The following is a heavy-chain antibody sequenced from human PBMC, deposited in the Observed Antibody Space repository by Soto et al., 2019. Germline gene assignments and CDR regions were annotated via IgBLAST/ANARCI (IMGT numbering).Heavy chain of an antibody. D-gene: IGHD3-10*01. CDR1: GFTFSSYA. J-gene: IGHJ6*02. CDR2: ISYDGSNK. V-gene: IGHV3-30-3*01. Sequence: GGSLRLSCAASGFTFSSYAMHWVRQAPGKGLEWVAVISYDGSNKYYADSVKGRFTISRDNSKNTLYLQMNSLRAEDTAVYYCARDILLWFGDLVYGMDVWGQGTTVTVSS. CDR3: ARDILLWFGDLVYGMDV.